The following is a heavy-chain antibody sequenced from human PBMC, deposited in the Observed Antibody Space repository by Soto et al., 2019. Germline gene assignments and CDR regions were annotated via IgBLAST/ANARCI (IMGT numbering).Heavy chain of an antibody. V-gene: IGHV2-5*01. CDR2: IYWHDDK. D-gene: IGHD1-20*01. CDR3: ARAYNWSYR. J-gene: IGHJ4*02. Sequence: SAPALVNPTQTLMRTCSFSRFSLDTTEVAVGWIRQAPGKALAWLANIYWHDDKRYNPSLEGRLTITKDTSKNQVVLTRTDMDPADPATYDCARAYNWSYRWRQGTLVTVSS. CDR1: RFSLDTTEVA.